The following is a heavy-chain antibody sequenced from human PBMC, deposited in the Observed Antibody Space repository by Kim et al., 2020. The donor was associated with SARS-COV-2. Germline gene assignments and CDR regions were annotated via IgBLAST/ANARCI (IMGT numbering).Heavy chain of an antibody. J-gene: IGHJ4*02. D-gene: IGHD1-26*01. CDR3: AKGGSGSYNADFDY. V-gene: IGHV3-23*01. Sequence: YAVSVKGRVSISRDNSKNTLYLQRDGLRADDTAVYYCAKGGSGSYNADFDYWGQGTLVTVSS.